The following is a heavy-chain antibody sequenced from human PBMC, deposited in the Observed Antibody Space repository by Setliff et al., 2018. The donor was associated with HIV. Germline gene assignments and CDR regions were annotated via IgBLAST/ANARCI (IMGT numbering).Heavy chain of an antibody. D-gene: IGHD3-9*01. CDR3: ARDNGRYFDRGWFDP. CDR1: GFTFSSYS. V-gene: IGHV3-21*01. Sequence: GGSLRLSCAASGFTFSSYSMNWVRQAPGKGLEWVSSISTSRSYIYYADSVKGRFTISRDNAENSLYLQMNSLRAEDTAVYYCARDNGRYFDRGWFDPWGQGALVTV. CDR2: ISTSRSYI. J-gene: IGHJ5*02.